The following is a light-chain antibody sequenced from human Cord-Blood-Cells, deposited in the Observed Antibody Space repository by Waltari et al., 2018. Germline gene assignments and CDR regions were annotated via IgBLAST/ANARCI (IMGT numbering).Light chain of an antibody. CDR3: QQYNSWYT. J-gene: IGKJ2*01. V-gene: IGKV1-5*01. CDR1: QSISSW. Sequence: DIQMTQSPSTLSASVGDRVTITCRASQSISSWLAWYQPKPGKAPKLLIYDASSLESGVPSRFSGSGSGTEFTLTISSLQPDDFATYYCQQYNSWYTFGQGTKLEIK. CDR2: DAS.